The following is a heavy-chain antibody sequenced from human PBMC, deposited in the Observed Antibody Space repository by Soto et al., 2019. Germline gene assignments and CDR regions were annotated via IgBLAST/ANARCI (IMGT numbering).Heavy chain of an antibody. Sequence: QVQLVQSGAEVKKPGASVKVSCKASGYTFTSYGISWVRQAPGQGLEWMGWISGYNGDTNYAQKLQGRVTMPTETSTNTAYLEVMTLRSDDTAVYYCAREGSYRYFDSWGQGTLVTVSS. J-gene: IGHJ4*02. V-gene: IGHV1-18*01. D-gene: IGHD3-16*02. CDR3: AREGSYRYFDS. CDR2: ISGYNGDT. CDR1: GYTFTSYG.